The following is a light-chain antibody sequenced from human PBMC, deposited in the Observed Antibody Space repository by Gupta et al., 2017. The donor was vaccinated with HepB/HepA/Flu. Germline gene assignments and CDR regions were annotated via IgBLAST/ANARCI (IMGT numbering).Light chain of an antibody. V-gene: IGKV3-11*01. CDR1: QSVGSY. CDR3: HQRSNRPPWT. CDR2: DAS. J-gene: IGKJ1*01. Sequence: IVLRQSTATLSLSPGERATLSCRASQSVGSYVAWYQQKPGQAPRLIIYDASNSATGIPPRFSGSGSGTDLTLTISSLDPEDFSVYYCHQRSNRPPWTFGQGTTVEI.